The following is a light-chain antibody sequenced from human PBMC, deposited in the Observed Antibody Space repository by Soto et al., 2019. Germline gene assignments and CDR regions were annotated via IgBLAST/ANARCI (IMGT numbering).Light chain of an antibody. Sequence: EIIMTQSPAPLSVSPGERXXLXXXXSESVSSNLAWYQQKPGQAPRLLIYGASTRATGIPPRFSGSGSGTEFTLSISSLQSTDFAVYYCQQYYDWPSLTFGGGTKVDIK. CDR1: ESVSSN. CDR2: GAS. CDR3: QQYYDWPSLT. J-gene: IGKJ4*01. V-gene: IGKV3-15*01.